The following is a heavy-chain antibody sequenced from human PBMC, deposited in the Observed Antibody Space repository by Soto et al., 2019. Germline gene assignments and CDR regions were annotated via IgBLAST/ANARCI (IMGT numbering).Heavy chain of an antibody. V-gene: IGHV1-69*13. D-gene: IGHD1-26*01. J-gene: IGHJ4*02. CDR3: ARAGDIVGATSVY. CDR2: IIPIFGTA. Sequence: ASVKVSCKASGGTFSSYAISWVRQAPGQGLEWMGGIIPIFGTASYAQKFQGRVTITADESTSTAYMELSSLRSEDTAVYYCARAGDIVGATSVYWGQGTLVTVSS. CDR1: GGTFSSYA.